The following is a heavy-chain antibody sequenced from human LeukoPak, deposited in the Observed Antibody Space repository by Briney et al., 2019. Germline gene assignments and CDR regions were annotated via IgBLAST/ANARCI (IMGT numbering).Heavy chain of an antibody. CDR2: IYTSGST. CDR3: ARGARINDDFWSGYYEVVFDY. CDR1: GRSISSYY. J-gene: IGHJ4*02. D-gene: IGHD3-3*01. V-gene: IGHV4-4*09. Sequence: SDTLSLTCTLSGRSISSYYWSWIRQPRGKGLEWIGYIYTSGSTNYNPSLESRVTLSVDTYKNQFSLKMSSVTAADTAVYYCARGARINDDFWSGYYEVVFDYWGQGTLVTVSS.